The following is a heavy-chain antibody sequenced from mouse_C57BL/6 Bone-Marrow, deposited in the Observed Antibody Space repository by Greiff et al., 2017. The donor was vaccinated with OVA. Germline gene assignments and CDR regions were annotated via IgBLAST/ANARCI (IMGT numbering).Heavy chain of an antibody. D-gene: IGHD1-1*01. CDR2: IYPRSGNT. J-gene: IGHJ2*01. Sequence: VQLQQSGAELARPGASVKLSCKASGYTFTSYGISWVKQRTGQGLEWIGEIYPRSGNTYYNEKFKGKATLTADTSSSTAYMELRSLTSEDSAVYVCAGCLLPFDYWGQGTTLTVSS. CDR3: AGCLLPFDY. V-gene: IGHV1-81*01. CDR1: GYTFTSYG.